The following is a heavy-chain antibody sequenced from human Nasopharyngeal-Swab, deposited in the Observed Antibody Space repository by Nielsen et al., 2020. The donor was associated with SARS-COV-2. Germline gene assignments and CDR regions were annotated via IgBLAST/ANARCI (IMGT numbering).Heavy chain of an antibody. J-gene: IGHJ4*02. CDR2: IDWGDDK. D-gene: IGHD2-21*02. V-gene: IGHV2-70*20. CDR3: GRISPHDFHIEY. Sequence: SGPTLVKPTQTLRLTCTFSGFSLSTSGMCVTWVRQPPGKALEWLALIDWGDDKYYSTSLKTRLTISKDTSNNQVVLTMANMDPGDTATYYCGRISPHDFHIEYWGQGALVTVS. CDR1: GFSLSTSGMC.